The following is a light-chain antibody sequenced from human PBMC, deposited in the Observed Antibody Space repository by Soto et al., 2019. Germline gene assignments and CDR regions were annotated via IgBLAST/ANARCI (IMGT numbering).Light chain of an antibody. CDR1: QTVRTY. CDR2: AAS. CDR3: QETYCTPVS. Sequence: PAACGRGIVTIRCRASQTVRTYLNWYQQKPGKAPILLIYAASSLPSAVPPRFTGAGSETDFTLTLRCLHPEDFGTYYCQETYCTPVSYGQGTRLEIK. J-gene: IGKJ5*01. V-gene: IGKV1-39*01.